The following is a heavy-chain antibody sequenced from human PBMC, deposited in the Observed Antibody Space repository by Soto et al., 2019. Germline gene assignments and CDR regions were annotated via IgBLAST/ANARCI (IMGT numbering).Heavy chain of an antibody. Sequence: LRLSCAVSGFTFSNYEMNWVRQAPGKGLEWVSYIGTSGRTIYYADSVRGRFTISRDNAKNSLYLQMNSLRAEDTAVYYCARDPAIYSGKFDYGLDVWGQGTTVTVSS. V-gene: IGHV3-48*03. CDR3: ARDPAIYSGKFDYGLDV. CDR1: GFTFSNYE. D-gene: IGHD4-4*01. CDR2: IGTSGRTI. J-gene: IGHJ6*02.